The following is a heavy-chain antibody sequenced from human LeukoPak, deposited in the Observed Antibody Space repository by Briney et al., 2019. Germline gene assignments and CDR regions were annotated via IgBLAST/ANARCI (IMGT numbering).Heavy chain of an antibody. J-gene: IGHJ4*02. CDR3: ARGRVDYYYGSGSYYPLAHY. V-gene: IGHV4-4*08. CDR2: MHTSGST. D-gene: IGHD3-10*01. CDR1: GGSMKDGYH. Sequence: SETLSLTCTVSGGSMKDGYHWSWFRQPPGKGLEWFGYMHTSGSTEYNPSFQSRVTFSVDTSKNQVSLKLSSVTAADTAVYYCARGRVDYYYGSGSYYPLAHYWGQGTLVTVSS.